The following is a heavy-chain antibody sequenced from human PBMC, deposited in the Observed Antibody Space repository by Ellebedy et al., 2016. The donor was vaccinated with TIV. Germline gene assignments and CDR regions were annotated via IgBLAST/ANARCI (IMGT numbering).Heavy chain of an antibody. CDR1: GYTFTGYY. Sequence: AASVKVSCKASGYTFTGYYMHWVRQAPGQGLELMGWINPNSGGTNYAQKFQGRVTMTRDTSFSTAYMELSRLRSDDTAVYYCARDPAGRYDSSGHPFDYWGQGTLVTVSS. J-gene: IGHJ4*02. CDR3: ARDPAGRYDSSGHPFDY. V-gene: IGHV1-2*02. CDR2: INPNSGGT. D-gene: IGHD3-22*01.